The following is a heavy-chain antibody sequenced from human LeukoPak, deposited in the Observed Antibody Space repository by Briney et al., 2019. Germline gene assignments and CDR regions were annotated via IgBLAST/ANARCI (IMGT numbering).Heavy chain of an antibody. CDR2: IYHSGSA. Sequence: PSGTLSLTCAVSGDSISSSNWWSWVHQPPGKGLEWIGEIYHSGSANYNPSLKSRVTISVDKSKNQFSLRLSSVTAADTAVYYCASAGHDGIGYKVCWGQGTLVTVSS. D-gene: IGHD3-22*01. CDR3: ASAGHDGIGYKVC. V-gene: IGHV4-4*02. CDR1: GDSISSSNW. J-gene: IGHJ4*02.